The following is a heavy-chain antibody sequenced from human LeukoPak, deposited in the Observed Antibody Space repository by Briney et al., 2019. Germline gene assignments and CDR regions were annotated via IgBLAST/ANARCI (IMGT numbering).Heavy chain of an antibody. V-gene: IGHV3-23*01. J-gene: IGHJ4*02. Sequence: GGSLRLSCAASGLTFSSFAMSWVRRAPGKGLEWVSPISGSGGATYYADSVKGRFTISRDNSKNTLFLQMNTLSAEDTAVYYCARLVGITYFDYWGQGTLVTVSS. CDR3: ARLVGITYFDY. D-gene: IGHD3-9*01. CDR1: GLTFSSFA. CDR2: ISGSGGAT.